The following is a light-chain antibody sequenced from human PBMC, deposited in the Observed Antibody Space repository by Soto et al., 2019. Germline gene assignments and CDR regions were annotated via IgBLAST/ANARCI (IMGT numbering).Light chain of an antibody. CDR1: QSVSSSF. Sequence: EIVLTQSPGTLSLSPGERATLSCTASQSVSSSFLAWYQQRPGQAPRLLIFAASYRATGIPDRFSGTGSGTDFTLTISNLESEDFAVYYCQHYGNSPPEYIFGPGTMVD. V-gene: IGKV3-20*01. J-gene: IGKJ3*01. CDR2: AAS. CDR3: QHYGNSPPEYI.